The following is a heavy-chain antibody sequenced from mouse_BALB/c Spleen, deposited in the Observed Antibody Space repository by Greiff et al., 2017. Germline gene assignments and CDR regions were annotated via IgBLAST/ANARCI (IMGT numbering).Heavy chain of an antibody. CDR1: GYAFTNYL. D-gene: IGHD2-4*01. Sequence: QVQLQQSGAELVRPGTSVKVSCKASGYAFTNYLIEWVKQRPGQGLEWIGVINPGSGGTNYNEKFKGKATLTADKSSSTAYMQLSSLTSDDSAVYFCARLGDYDGKVWFAYWGQGTLVTVSA. J-gene: IGHJ3*01. CDR2: INPGSGGT. CDR3: ARLGDYDGKVWFAY. V-gene: IGHV1-54*03.